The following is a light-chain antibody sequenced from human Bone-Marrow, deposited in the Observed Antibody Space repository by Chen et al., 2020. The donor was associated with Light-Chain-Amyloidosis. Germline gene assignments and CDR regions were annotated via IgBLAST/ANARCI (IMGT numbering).Light chain of an antibody. CDR1: DLPTKY. CDR3: QSADSSGAYEVI. CDR2: RDN. V-gene: IGLV3-25*03. J-gene: IGLJ2*01. Sequence: SYELTQPPSVSVPPGLPARIPCSGDDLPTKYAYWYQQKPGRAPVLVIDRDNERPSGISERFSGSSSGTTATLTISGVQAEDEADYHCQSADSSGAYEVIFGGGTKLTVL.